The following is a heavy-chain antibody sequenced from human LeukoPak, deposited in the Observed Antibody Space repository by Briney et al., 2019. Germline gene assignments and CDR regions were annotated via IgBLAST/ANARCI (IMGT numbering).Heavy chain of an antibody. Sequence: ASVKVSCKASGYTFTSYDINWVRQATGQGLEWMGWMNPNSGNTGYAQKFQGRVTMTRNTSISTAYMELSSLRSEDTAVYYCARGPYCSGGSCYSILAFDIWGQGTMVTVSS. V-gene: IGHV1-8*01. J-gene: IGHJ3*02. CDR1: GYTFTSYD. D-gene: IGHD2-15*01. CDR3: ARGPYCSGGSCYSILAFDI. CDR2: MNPNSGNT.